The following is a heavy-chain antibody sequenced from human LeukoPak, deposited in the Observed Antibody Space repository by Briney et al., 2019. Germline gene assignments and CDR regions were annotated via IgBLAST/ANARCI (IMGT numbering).Heavy chain of an antibody. CDR1: GGTFSSYT. Sequence: ASVKVSCKASGGTFSSYTISWVRQAPGQGLEWMGRIIPILGIANYAQKFQGRVTITADKSTSTAYMELSSLSSEDTAVYYCARYVYYDSSGYPNYYFDYWGQGTLVTVSS. D-gene: IGHD3-22*01. CDR3: ARYVYYDSSGYPNYYFDY. CDR2: IIPILGIA. V-gene: IGHV1-69*02. J-gene: IGHJ4*02.